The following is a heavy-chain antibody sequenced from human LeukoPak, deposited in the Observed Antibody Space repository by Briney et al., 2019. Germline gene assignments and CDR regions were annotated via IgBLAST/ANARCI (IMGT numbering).Heavy chain of an antibody. CDR2: ISYDGSNK. J-gene: IGHJ3*02. CDR1: GFTFSSYA. CDR3: AREAAGDYDAFDI. D-gene: IGHD6-13*01. V-gene: IGHV3-30-3*01. Sequence: GRSLRLSCAASGFTFSSYAMHWVRQAPGKGLEWVAAISYDGSNKYYADSVKGRFTISRDNSKNTLYLQMNSLRAEDTAVYYCAREAAGDYDAFDIWGQGTMVTVSS.